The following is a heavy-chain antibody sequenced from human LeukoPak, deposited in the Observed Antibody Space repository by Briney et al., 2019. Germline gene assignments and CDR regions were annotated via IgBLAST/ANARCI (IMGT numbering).Heavy chain of an antibody. CDR2: NYPTGDT. Sequence: SETLSLTCSVSGVSVTNYYWSWVRQPAGKRLEWIGRNYPTGDTIYNPSLKSRVTMSVDMSKNHLSLKLTSVTAADAAVYYCARDLTARGSFDYWGQGIMVSVSS. CDR1: GVSVTNYY. CDR3: ARDLTARGSFDY. V-gene: IGHV4-4*07. D-gene: IGHD3-16*01. J-gene: IGHJ4*02.